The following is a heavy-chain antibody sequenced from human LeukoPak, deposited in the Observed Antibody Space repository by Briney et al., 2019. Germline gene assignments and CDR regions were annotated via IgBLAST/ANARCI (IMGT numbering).Heavy chain of an antibody. CDR1: GFTFSNAW. D-gene: IGHD3-10*01. CDR2: IKSKTDGGTT. Sequence: AGGSLRLSCAASGFTFSNAWMSWVRQAPGKGREWVGRIKSKTDGGTTDYAAPVKGRFTISRDDSKNTLYLQMNSLKTEDTAVYYCTATMVRGVNSFYYFDYWGQGTLVTVSS. CDR3: TATMVRGVNSFYYFDY. J-gene: IGHJ4*02. V-gene: IGHV3-15*01.